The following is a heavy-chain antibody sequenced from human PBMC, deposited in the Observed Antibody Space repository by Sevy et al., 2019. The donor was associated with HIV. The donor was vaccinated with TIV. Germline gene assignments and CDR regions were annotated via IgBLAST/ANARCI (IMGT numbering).Heavy chain of an antibody. D-gene: IGHD3-10*01. V-gene: IGHV3-15*01. CDR1: GFNFSKVW. J-gene: IGHJ1*01. Sequence: RGSLRLSCEASGFNFSKVWMSWVRQAPGKGLEWVAHIKNKVDGGTTDYAAPVRGRFTISREDSKNSLFLQMNSLKIEDTAVYYCTTGGSLFQHWGQGTLVTVSS. CDR3: TTGGSLFQH. CDR2: IKNKVDGGTT.